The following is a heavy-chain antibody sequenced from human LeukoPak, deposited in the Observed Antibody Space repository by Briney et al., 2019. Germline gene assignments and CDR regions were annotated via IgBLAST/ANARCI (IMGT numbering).Heavy chain of an antibody. J-gene: IGHJ4*02. CDR2: IYTSGST. CDR1: GGSISSGSYY. Sequence: SETLSLTCTVSGGSISSGSYYWSWIRQPAGKGLEWIGRIYTSGSTNYNPSLKSRVTISVNTSKNQFSLKLSSVTAADTAVYYCASRGYRDYRGQGTLVTVSS. CDR3: ASRGYRDY. V-gene: IGHV4-61*02. D-gene: IGHD5-18*01.